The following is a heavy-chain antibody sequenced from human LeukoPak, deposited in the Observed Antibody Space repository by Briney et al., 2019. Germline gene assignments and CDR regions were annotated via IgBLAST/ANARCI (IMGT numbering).Heavy chain of an antibody. CDR2: MNPNSGNT. Sequence: ASVKVSCKASGYTFTSYDINWVRQATGQGLEWMGWMNPNSGNTGYAQKFQGRVTMTRNTSISTAYMELSSLRSEGTAVYYCARSGRLALYYYYGMDVWGQGTTVTVSS. J-gene: IGHJ6*02. CDR3: ARSGRLALYYYYGMDV. D-gene: IGHD3-10*01. CDR1: GYTFTSYD. V-gene: IGHV1-8*01.